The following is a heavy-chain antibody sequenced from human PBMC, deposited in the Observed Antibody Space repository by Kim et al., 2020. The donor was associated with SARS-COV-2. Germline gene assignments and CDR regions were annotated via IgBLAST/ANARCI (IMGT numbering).Heavy chain of an antibody. Sequence: SKKYYVDSVKGRFTISRDNAKNSLYLQMDSLRAEDTAVYYCARQHGTFDYWGQGTLVTVSS. J-gene: IGHJ4*02. V-gene: IGHV3-7*01. CDR2: SKK. D-gene: IGHD1-7*01. CDR3: ARQHGTFDY.